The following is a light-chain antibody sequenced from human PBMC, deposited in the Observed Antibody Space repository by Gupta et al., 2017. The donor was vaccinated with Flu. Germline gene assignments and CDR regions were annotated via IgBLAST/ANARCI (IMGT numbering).Light chain of an antibody. J-gene: IGLJ2*01. Sequence: VTISCTGTSSDVGSYSYVSWYQQNPGKAPKLMIYDVSKRPSGVPDRFSGSKSGNTASLTISGLQAEDEADYFCCSYAGTDTFVVFGGGTKLTVL. CDR1: SSDVGSYSY. V-gene: IGLV2-11*01. CDR2: DVS. CDR3: CSYAGTDTFVV.